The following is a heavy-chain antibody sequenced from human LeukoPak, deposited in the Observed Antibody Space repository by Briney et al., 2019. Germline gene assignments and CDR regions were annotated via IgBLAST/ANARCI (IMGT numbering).Heavy chain of an antibody. CDR2: IVVGSGNT. CDR3: ARGWLAETTVVTPYNY. D-gene: IGHD4-23*01. Sequence: GASVKVSCKASGFTFTSSAVQWVRQARGQRLEWIGWIVVGSGNTNYAQKFQERVTITRDMSTSTAYMELSSLRSEDTGVYYCARGWLAETTVVTPYNYWGQGTLVTVSS. CDR1: GFTFTSSA. V-gene: IGHV1-58*01. J-gene: IGHJ4*02.